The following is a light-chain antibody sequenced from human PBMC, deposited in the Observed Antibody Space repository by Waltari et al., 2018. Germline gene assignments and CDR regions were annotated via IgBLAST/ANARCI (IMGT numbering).Light chain of an antibody. CDR1: QGIGNW. CDR3: QQGSSFPPT. CDR2: AAS. V-gene: IGKV1-12*01. Sequence: DLQMTQSPSSVSASVGDRVIMTCRASQGIGNWLAWYQLKPGKAPKFLIYAASVLQTGVPSRFSGSGSGTDFTLTINNLQPEDFATYFCQQGSSFPPTFGQGTKVEVK. J-gene: IGKJ1*01.